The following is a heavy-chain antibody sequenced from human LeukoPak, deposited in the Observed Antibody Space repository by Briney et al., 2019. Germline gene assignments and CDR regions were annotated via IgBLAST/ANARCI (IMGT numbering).Heavy chain of an antibody. J-gene: IGHJ4*02. CDR2: IDIAGDT. Sequence: LTGGSLRLSCAASGFTFSRYDMHWVRQATGERLEWVSAIDIAGDTYYPGSVKGRLTISRENAKNSSYLQMNSLRVGDTAVYYCARVSSGGGESSYFDYWGQGTLVTVSS. D-gene: IGHD3-16*01. CDR3: ARVSSGGGESSYFDY. CDR1: GFTFSRYD. V-gene: IGHV3-13*01.